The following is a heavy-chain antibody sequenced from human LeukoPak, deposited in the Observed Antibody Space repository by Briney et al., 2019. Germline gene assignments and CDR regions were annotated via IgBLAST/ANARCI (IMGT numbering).Heavy chain of an antibody. V-gene: IGHV4-39*07. D-gene: IGHD3-16*02. J-gene: IGHJ5*02. CDR3: ARGLHYDYVWGSYRRSNWFDP. CDR1: GGSISSSSYY. Sequence: SETLSLTCTVSGGSISSSSYYWGWIRQPPGKGLEWIGSIYYSGSTYYNPSLKSRVTISVDTSKNQFSLKLSSVTAADTAVYYCARGLHYDYVWGSYRRSNWFDPWGQGTLVTVSS. CDR2: IYYSGST.